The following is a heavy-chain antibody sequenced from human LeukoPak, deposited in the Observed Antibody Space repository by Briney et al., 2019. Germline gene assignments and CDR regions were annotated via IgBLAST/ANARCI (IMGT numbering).Heavy chain of an antibody. V-gene: IGHV3-15*01. D-gene: IGHD4-17*01. Sequence: GGSLRLSCAASGFTFSNVWMSWVRQAPGKGLVWVGRIKSKTDGGTTDYAAPVKGRFTISRDDSKNTLYLQMNSLKTEDTAVYYCTTYGDYEGLIDYWGQGTLVTVSS. CDR3: TTYGDYEGLIDY. CDR2: IKSKTDGGTT. CDR1: GFTFSNVW. J-gene: IGHJ4*02.